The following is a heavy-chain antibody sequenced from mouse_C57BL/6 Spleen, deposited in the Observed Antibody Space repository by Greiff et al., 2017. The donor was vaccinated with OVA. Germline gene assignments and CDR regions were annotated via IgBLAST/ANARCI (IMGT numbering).Heavy chain of an antibody. J-gene: IGHJ3*01. CDR1: GYSITSGYY. V-gene: IGHV3-6*01. D-gene: IGHD2-4*01. CDR2: ISYDGSN. CDR3: ARDPYDYPSY. Sequence: EVQLQQSGPGLVKPSQSLSLTCSVTGYSITSGYYWNWIRQFPGNKLEWMGYISYDGSNNYNPSLKNRISITRDTSKNQFFLKLNSVTTEDTATYYCARDPYDYPSYWGQGTLVTVSA.